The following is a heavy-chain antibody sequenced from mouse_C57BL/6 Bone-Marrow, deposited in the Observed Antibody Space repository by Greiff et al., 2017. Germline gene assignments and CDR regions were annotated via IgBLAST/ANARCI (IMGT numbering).Heavy chain of an antibody. CDR1: GYAFTNYL. Sequence: VQLQQPGAELVRPGTSVTVSCKASGYAFTNYLIEWVKQRPGQGLEWIGVINPGSGGTNYNEKFKGKATLTADKSSSTAYMQLRSLTAEDSAVYFCARDYYGSSYGRYFDVWGTGTTVTVSS. D-gene: IGHD1-1*01. CDR2: INPGSGGT. CDR3: ARDYYGSSYGRYFDV. J-gene: IGHJ1*03. V-gene: IGHV1-54*01.